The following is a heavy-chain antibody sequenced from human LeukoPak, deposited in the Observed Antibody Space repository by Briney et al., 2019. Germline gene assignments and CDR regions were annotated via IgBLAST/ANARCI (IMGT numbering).Heavy chain of an antibody. D-gene: IGHD3-16*02. J-gene: IGHJ6*03. Sequence: GASLQISCKGSGSSFTSYWIGWVRQLPGKGLEWMGIIYPGDSDTRYSPTFQGQVTISADKSISTAYLQWSSLKASDTALYYCARVSLSAYYMDGWGKGTTVTVSS. V-gene: IGHV5-51*01. CDR3: ARVSLSAYYMDG. CDR2: IYPGDSDT. CDR1: GSSFTSYW.